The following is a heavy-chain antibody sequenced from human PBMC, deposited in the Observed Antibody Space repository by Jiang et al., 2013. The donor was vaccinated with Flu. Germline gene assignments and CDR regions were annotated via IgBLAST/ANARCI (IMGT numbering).Heavy chain of an antibody. D-gene: IGHD3-22*01. J-gene: IGHJ4*02. CDR3: ARGHRTEYYYDSSGYQGTFGFDY. CDR2: IYYSGST. V-gene: IGHV4-59*01. CDR1: GGSISSYY. Sequence: GSGLVKPSETLSLTCTVSGGSISSYYWSWIRQPPGKGLEWIGYIYYSGSTNYNPSLKSRVTISVDTSKNQFSLKLSSVTAADTAVYYCARGHRTEYYYDSSGYQGTFGFDYWGQGTLVTVSS.